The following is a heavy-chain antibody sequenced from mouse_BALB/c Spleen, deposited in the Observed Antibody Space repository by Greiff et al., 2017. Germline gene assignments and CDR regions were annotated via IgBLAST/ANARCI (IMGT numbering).Heavy chain of an antibody. V-gene: IGHV1-87*01. CDR2: IYPGDGDT. CDR1: GYTFTSYW. J-gene: IGHJ2*01. Sequence: VQLQESGAELARPGASVKLSCKASGYTFTSYWMQWVKQRPGQGLEWIGAIYPGDGDTRYTQKFKGKATLTADKSSSTAYMQLSSLASEDSAVYYCARSEVQHYFDYWGQGTTLTVSS. D-gene: IGHD2-14*01. CDR3: ARSEVQHYFDY.